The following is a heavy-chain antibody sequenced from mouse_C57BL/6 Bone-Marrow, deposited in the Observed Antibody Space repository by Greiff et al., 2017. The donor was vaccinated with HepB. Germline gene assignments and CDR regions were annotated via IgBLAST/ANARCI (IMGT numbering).Heavy chain of an antibody. J-gene: IGHJ3*01. CDR3: TTYYYGSSYD. D-gene: IGHD1-1*01. V-gene: IGHV14-4*01. CDR1: GFNIKDDY. Sequence: DVKLQESGAELVRPGASVKLSCTASGFNIKDDYMHWVKQRPEQGLEWIGWIDPENGDTEYASKFQGKATITADTSSNTAYLQLSSLTSEDTAVYYCTTYYYGSSYDWGQGTLVTVSA. CDR2: IDPENGDT.